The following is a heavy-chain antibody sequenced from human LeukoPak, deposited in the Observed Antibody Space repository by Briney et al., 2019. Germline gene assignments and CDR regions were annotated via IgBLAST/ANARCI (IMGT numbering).Heavy chain of an antibody. Sequence: SETLSLTCTVSGGSITSYYWSWIRQPPGKGLELIGDIYYSVSTNYNPSLKSRVTISVDTSKNQFCLKLTSVTAADTAVYYCASLHTNMVPYFDYWGQGALVTVSS. CDR3: ASLHTNMVPYFDY. D-gene: IGHD4/OR15-4a*01. CDR1: GGSITSYY. V-gene: IGHV4-59*12. J-gene: IGHJ4*02. CDR2: IYYSVST.